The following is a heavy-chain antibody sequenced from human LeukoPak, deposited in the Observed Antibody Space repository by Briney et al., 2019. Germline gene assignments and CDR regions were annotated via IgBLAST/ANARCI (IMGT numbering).Heavy chain of an antibody. CDR2: TKPDGSAE. J-gene: IGHJ4*02. CDR1: GFSFRNYW. Sequence: GGSLRLSCAASGFSFRNYWVGWVRQAPGKGLGWVANTKPDGSAEYYADSVRGRFSTSRDNANSLLYLQMNSLRAEDTAVYYSAKAGGLQPNYDYCGQRTLVNVSS. CDR3: AKAGGLQPNYDY. D-gene: IGHD2-8*02. V-gene: IGHV3-7*01.